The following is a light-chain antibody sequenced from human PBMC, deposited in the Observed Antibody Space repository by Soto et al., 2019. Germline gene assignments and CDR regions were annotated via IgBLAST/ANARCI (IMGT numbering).Light chain of an antibody. CDR2: GAS. J-gene: IGKJ3*01. Sequence: EIVMTQSPATLSVSPVERATLSCRASQSVSSNLNWYQQNPGQPPRLIIFGASTRATGIPARLSGSGSGTDFTLTISSLLYGDFAGYYFQQYNNWPFNFGPGTKVDI. CDR1: QSVSSN. V-gene: IGKV3-15*01. CDR3: QQYNNWPFN.